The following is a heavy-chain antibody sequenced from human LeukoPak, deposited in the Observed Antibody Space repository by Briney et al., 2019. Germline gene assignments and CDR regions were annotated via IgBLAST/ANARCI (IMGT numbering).Heavy chain of an antibody. CDR1: GFTFGSYS. Sequence: PGGSLRLSCAASGFTFGSYSMNWVRQAPGKGLEWVSYISSSSSTIYYADSVKGRFTISRDNAKNSLYLQMNSLGDEDTAVYYCARSLIAVAFPGDYWGQGTLVTVSS. J-gene: IGHJ4*02. V-gene: IGHV3-48*02. CDR2: ISSSSSTI. D-gene: IGHD6-19*01. CDR3: ARSLIAVAFPGDY.